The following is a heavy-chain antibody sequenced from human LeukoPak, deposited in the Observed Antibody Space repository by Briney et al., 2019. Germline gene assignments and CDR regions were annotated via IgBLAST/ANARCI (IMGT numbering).Heavy chain of an antibody. CDR2: INWNGGST. CDR1: GFTFDDYG. Sequence: GGSLRLSCAASGFTFDDYGMSWVRQASGKGLEWVSGINWNGGSTGYADSVKGRFTISRDNAKNSLYLRMSSLRADDTALYYCARRRVTVVRGVDITSYYFDYWGQGTLVTVSS. V-gene: IGHV3-20*04. CDR3: ARRRVTVVRGVDITSYYFDY. D-gene: IGHD3-10*01. J-gene: IGHJ4*02.